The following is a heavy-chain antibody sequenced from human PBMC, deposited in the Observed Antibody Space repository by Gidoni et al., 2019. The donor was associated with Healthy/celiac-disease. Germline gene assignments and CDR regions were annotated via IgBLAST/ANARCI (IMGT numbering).Heavy chain of an antibody. CDR1: VFTFSSHA. CDR3: AKDGGYSSGGWVGTRDKFDY. CDR2: ISGSGGST. J-gene: IGHJ4*02. Sequence: EVPLLASGGGLVQPGGSLRLPCAASVFTFSSHALRWVRPAPGKGVEWVSAISGSGGSTYYADSVKGRFNSYRDNSKNTLYLQMNSLRAEDTAVYYCAKDGGYSSGGWVGTRDKFDYWGQGTLVTVSS. V-gene: IGHV3-23*01. D-gene: IGHD6-19*01.